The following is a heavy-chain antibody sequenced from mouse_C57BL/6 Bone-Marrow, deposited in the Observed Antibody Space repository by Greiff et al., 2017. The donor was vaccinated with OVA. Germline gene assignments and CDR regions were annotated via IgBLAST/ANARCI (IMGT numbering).Heavy chain of an antibody. V-gene: IGHV5-9*01. CDR3: ARNYYGSSYDV. D-gene: IGHD1-1*01. CDR1: GFTFSSYT. CDR2: ISGGGGNT. Sequence: EVMLVESGGGLVKPGGSLKLSCAASGFTFSSYTMSWVRQTPEKRLEWVATISGGGGNTYYPDSVKGRFTISRDNAKNTLYLQLSSLRSEDTALYYCARNYYGSSYDVWGTGTTVTVSS. J-gene: IGHJ1*03.